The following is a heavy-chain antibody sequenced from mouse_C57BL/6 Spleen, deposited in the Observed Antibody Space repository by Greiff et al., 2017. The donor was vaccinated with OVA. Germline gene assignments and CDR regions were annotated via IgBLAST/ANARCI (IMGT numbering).Heavy chain of an antibody. Sequence: VQLKESGPELVKPGASVKISCKASGYAFSSSWMNWVKQRPGKGLEWIGRIYPGDGDTNYNGKFKGKATLTADKSSSTAYMQLSSLTSEDSAVYFCARKPYYYGSSLYAMDYWGQGTSVTVSS. CDR2: IYPGDGDT. V-gene: IGHV1-82*01. CDR1: GYAFSSSW. CDR3: ARKPYYYGSSLYAMDY. J-gene: IGHJ4*01. D-gene: IGHD1-1*01.